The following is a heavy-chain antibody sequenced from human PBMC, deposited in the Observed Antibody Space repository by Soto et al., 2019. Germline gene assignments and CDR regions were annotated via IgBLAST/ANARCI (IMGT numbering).Heavy chain of an antibody. CDR1: GFTFSSYS. Sequence: GGSLRLSCAASGFTFSSYSMNWVRQAPGKGLEWVSYISSSTIYYADSVKGRFTISRDNAKNSLYLQINSLRAEDTAVYYCARDAPPDDYWGQGTLVTVSS. CDR2: ISSSTI. CDR3: ARDAPPDDY. V-gene: IGHV3-48*01. J-gene: IGHJ4*02.